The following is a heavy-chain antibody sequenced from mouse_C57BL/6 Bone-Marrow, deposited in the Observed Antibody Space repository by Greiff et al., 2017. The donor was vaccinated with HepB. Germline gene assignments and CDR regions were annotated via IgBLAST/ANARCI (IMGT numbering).Heavy chain of an antibody. J-gene: IGHJ3*01. CDR2: IDPENGDT. D-gene: IGHD2-14*01. Sequence: VQLQQSGAELVRPGASVKLSCTASGFNIKDDYMHWVKQRPEQGLEWIGWIDPENGDTEYASKFQGKATITADKSSSTAYLQLSSLTSEDTAVYYCTTSGWGVIGPYWGQGTLVTVSA. CDR1: GFNIKDDY. CDR3: TTSGWGVIGPY. V-gene: IGHV14-4*01.